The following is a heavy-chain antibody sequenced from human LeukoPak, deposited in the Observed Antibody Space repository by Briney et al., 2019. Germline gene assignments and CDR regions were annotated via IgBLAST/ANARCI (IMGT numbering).Heavy chain of an antibody. CDR3: ATRSLWFGEFDY. CDR1: GFTFDDYA. CDR2: ISWNSGSI. V-gene: IGHV3-9*01. Sequence: GGSLRLSCAASGFTFDDYAMHWVRQAPGKGLEWVSGISWNSGSIGYADSVKGRFTISRDNAKNSLYLQMNSLRAEDTAVYYCATRSLWFGEFDYWGQGTLVTVSS. D-gene: IGHD3-10*01. J-gene: IGHJ4*02.